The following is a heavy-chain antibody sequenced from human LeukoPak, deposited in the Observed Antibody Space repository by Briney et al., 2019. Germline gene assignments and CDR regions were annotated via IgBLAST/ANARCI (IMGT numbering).Heavy chain of an antibody. CDR2: INPNSGGT. Sequence: GASVKVSCKASGYTFTGYYMHWVRQAPGQGLEWMGWINPNSGGTNYAQKFQGRVTMTRDTSISTAYMELSRLRSDDAAVYYCARDPVPEEAIFGVDHNWFDPWGQGTLVTVSS. V-gene: IGHV1-2*02. D-gene: IGHD3-3*01. J-gene: IGHJ5*02. CDR3: ARDPVPEEAIFGVDHNWFDP. CDR1: GYTFTGYY.